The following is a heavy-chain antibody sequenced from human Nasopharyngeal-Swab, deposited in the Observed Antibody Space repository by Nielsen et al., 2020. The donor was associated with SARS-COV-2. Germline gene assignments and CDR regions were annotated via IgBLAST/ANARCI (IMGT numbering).Heavy chain of an antibody. V-gene: IGHV3-11*01. D-gene: IGHD3-22*01. CDR1: GFTFSDYY. J-gene: IGHJ4*02. Sequence: GESLKISCAASGFTFSDYYMSWIRQAPGKGLEGVSYISGSGSTIYYADSVKGRFTMSRDNAKNSVYLQINSLRAEDTAVYYCARDDSSGYYGYWGQGTLVTVSS. CDR3: ARDDSSGYYGY. CDR2: ISGSGSTI.